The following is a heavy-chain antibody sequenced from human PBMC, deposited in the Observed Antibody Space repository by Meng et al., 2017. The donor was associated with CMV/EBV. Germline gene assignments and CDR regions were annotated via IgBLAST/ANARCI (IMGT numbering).Heavy chain of an antibody. J-gene: IGHJ4*02. Sequence: QVQMVQSGAEVKKPGASVKVSCAASGYAFSSCSMQWVRQAPGQRLEWMGWINPNSGGTNYAQKFQGRVTMTRDTSISTAYMELSRLRSDDTAVYYCARLGSTDDYWGQGTLVHRLL. CDR1: GYAFSSCS. CDR3: ARLGSTDDY. V-gene: IGHV1-2*02. CDR2: INPNSGGT. D-gene: IGHD2-15*01.